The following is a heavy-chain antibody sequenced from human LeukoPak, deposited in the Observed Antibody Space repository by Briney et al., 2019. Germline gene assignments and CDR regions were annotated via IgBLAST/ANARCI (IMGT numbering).Heavy chain of an antibody. D-gene: IGHD3-16*01. CDR2: ISYDASTK. J-gene: IGHJ4*02. CDR1: GFTFSSYA. V-gene: IGHV3-30*04. CDR3: ARDARGYFDY. Sequence: PGGSLRLSCAASGFTFSSYAMHWVHQAPGKGLEWVAVISYDASTKYYAASVKRRFTISRDNSKNTLYLQMNSLRAEDTAVYYCARDARGYFDYWGQGTLVTVSS.